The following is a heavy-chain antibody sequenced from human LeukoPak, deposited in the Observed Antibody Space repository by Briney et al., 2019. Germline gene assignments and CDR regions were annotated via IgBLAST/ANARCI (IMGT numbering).Heavy chain of an antibody. D-gene: IGHD2-2*01. V-gene: IGHV1-18*04. CDR2: ISAYNGNT. CDR1: GYTFTSYG. J-gene: IGHJ5*02. CDR3: ARDGEDIVVVPAAQYNWFDP. Sequence: GASVKVSCKASGYTFTSYGISWVRQAPGQGLGWMGWISAYNGNTNYAQKLQGRVTMTTDTSTSTAYMELRSLRSDDTAVYYCARDGEDIVVVPAAQYNWFDPWGQGTLVTVSS.